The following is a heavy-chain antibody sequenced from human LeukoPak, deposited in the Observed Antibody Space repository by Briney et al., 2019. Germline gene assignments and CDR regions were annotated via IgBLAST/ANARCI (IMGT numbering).Heavy chain of an antibody. CDR2: ISAYNGNA. CDR3: ARIYCSGGSCYWRGDY. CDR1: GYTFTSYG. J-gene: IGHJ4*02. Sequence: ASVKVSCKASGYTFTSYGISWVRQAPGQGLEWMGWISAYNGNANYAPKLQDRVTMTTDTSTSTAYMELRSLRSDDTAVYYCARIYCSGGSCYWRGDYWGQGTLVTVSS. D-gene: IGHD2-15*01. V-gene: IGHV1-18*01.